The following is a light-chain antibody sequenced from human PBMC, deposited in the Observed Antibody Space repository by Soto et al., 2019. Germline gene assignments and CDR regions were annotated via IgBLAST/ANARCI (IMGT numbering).Light chain of an antibody. CDR2: EDN. CDR3: QSYDSSREV. J-gene: IGLJ3*02. V-gene: IGLV6-57*01. CDR1: SGSIASNS. Sequence: NFMLTQPHSVSESPGKTVTISCTRSSGSIASNSVQWYQQRPGSSPIIVIYEDNQRPSGVPDRFSGSIDSSSNSASLTISGLKTEDEADYYCQSYDSSREVFGGGTKLTVL.